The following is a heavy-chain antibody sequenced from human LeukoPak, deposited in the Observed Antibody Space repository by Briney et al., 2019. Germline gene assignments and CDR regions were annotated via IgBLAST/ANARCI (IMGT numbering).Heavy chain of an antibody. Sequence: SVKVSCKASGGTFSSYAISWVRPAPGQGLEWMGRIIPILGIANYAQKFQGRVTITADKSTSTAYMELSSLRSEDTAVYYCARDLRLTYYDSSGYYFFVVWGQGTMVTVSS. D-gene: IGHD3-22*01. CDR3: ARDLRLTYYDSSGYYFFVV. V-gene: IGHV1-69*04. CDR2: IIPILGIA. CDR1: GGTFSSYA. J-gene: IGHJ3*01.